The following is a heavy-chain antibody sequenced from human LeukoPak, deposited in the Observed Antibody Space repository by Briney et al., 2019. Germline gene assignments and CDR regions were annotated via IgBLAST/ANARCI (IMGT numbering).Heavy chain of an antibody. CDR2: IYSGGST. D-gene: IGHD3-22*01. V-gene: IGHV3-53*01. J-gene: IGHJ4*02. CDR1: GFTVSSNY. CDR3: ARALYYYDSSGYIDY. Sequence: PGGSLRLSCAASGFTVSSNYMRWVRQAPGKGLEWVSVIYSGGSTYYADSVKGRFTISRDNSKNTLYLQMNSLRAEDTAVYYCARALYYYDSSGYIDYWGQGTLVTVSS.